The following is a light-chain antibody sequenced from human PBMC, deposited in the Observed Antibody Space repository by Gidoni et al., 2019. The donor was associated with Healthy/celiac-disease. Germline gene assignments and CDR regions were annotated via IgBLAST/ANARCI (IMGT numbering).Light chain of an antibody. CDR2: AAS. Sequence: DIQMTQSPSSLSASVEDRVTITCRASQSISNYLNWYQQKPGKAPKFLIYAASSLQSGVPSSFSGSGSGTDFTLTISSLQPEDFATYYCQQSYSNPGIFGPGTKVDIK. V-gene: IGKV1-39*01. CDR1: QSISNY. J-gene: IGKJ3*01. CDR3: QQSYSNPGI.